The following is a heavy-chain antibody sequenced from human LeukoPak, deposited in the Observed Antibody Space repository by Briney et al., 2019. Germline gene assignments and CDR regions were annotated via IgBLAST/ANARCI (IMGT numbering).Heavy chain of an antibody. CDR2: ININSGGI. V-gene: IGHV1-2*06. CDR3: ARDRDGGVGTIDY. D-gene: IGHD3-3*01. CDR1: GYTFTGYY. Sequence: ASVKVSCKTSGYTFTGYYMHWLRQAPGQGLEWMGRININSGGINYAQKFQGRVTMTRATSISTAYMELSRLRFDDTAVYYCARDRDGGVGTIDYWGQGTLVPVSS. J-gene: IGHJ4*02.